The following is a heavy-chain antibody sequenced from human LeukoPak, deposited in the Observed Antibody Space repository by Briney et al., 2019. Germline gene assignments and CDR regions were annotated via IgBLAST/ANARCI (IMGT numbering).Heavy chain of an antibody. J-gene: IGHJ4*02. CDR2: VNPHDSDT. CDR3: ARHLDDSSGYYYRTMYYFDY. V-gene: IGHV5-51*01. CDR1: GYSFTSYW. D-gene: IGHD3-22*01. Sequence: PGESLKISCKASGYSFTSYWIGWVRQMPGKGLEWMGIVNPHDSDTRYSPSSQGQVTISADKSISTAYLQWSSLEASDTAMYYCARHLDDSSGYYYRTMYYFDYWGQGTLVTVSS.